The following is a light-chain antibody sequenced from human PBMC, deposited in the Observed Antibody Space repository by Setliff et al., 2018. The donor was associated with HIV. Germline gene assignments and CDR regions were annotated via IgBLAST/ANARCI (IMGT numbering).Light chain of an antibody. CDR3: LSYTTSRTVV. Sequence: QSALAQPASVSGSPGQSIAISCGGTSSDVGAYDYVSWFQQHPGKAPKLMIYEVKKRPSGVSNRFSGSKSGNTASLTISALQAEDEADYYCLSYTTSRTVVFGTGTKVTVL. V-gene: IGLV2-14*01. J-gene: IGLJ1*01. CDR1: SSDVGAYDY. CDR2: EVK.